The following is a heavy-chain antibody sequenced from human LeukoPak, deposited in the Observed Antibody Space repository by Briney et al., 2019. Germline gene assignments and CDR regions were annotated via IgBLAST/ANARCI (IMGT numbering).Heavy chain of an antibody. J-gene: IGHJ5*02. Sequence: TLPLTCTVSGGSITSDDDYWSWIRLHPGKGLELIGYVFHSGNTHYNPSLESRITISVDTSKTQFSRKLTSVTAADTAVYYCARDGKYNRSPGFDPWGEGTLVTVSS. CDR2: VFHSGNT. CDR3: ARDGKYNRSPGFDP. CDR1: GGSITSDDDY. V-gene: IGHV4-31*03. D-gene: IGHD6-6*01.